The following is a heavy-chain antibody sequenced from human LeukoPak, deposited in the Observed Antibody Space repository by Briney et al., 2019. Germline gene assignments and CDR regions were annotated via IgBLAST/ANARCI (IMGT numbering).Heavy chain of an antibody. Sequence: PGGSLRLSCAASGFTFSNAWMSWVRQAPGKGLEWVGRIKSKTDGGTTDYAAPMKGRFTISRDDSINTLYLQMNSLKTEDTAVYYCTTSGYSYGYPLDYWGQGTLVTVSS. D-gene: IGHD5-18*01. CDR2: IKSKTDGGTT. CDR3: TTSGYSYGYPLDY. J-gene: IGHJ4*02. CDR1: GFTFSNAW. V-gene: IGHV3-15*01.